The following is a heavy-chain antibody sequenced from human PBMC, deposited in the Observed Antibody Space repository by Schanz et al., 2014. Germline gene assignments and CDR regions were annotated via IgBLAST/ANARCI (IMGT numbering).Heavy chain of an antibody. CDR2: IYTSGST. CDR1: GGSISSGSYY. D-gene: IGHD5-18*01. CDR3: VRGNWGYKFDY. J-gene: IGHJ4*02. Sequence: QVQLQESGPGLVKPSQTLSLTCTVSGGSISSGSYYWSWIRQPAGKGLEWIGRIYTSGSTNYNPSLKSRVTISVDTSKNQFSLKLTSVTAVDTAVYYCVRGNWGYKFDYWGQGIPVTVSS. V-gene: IGHV4-61*02.